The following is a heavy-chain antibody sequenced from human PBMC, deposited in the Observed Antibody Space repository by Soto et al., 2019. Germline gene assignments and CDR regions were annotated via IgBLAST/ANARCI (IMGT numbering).Heavy chain of an antibody. V-gene: IGHV1-46*01. CDR3: ARDQGGSYYYYGMDV. J-gene: IGHJ6*02. Sequence: SVTVCCKASGYTLTSYYMHWVRRAPRQGLEWMGIINPSGGSTSYAQKFQGRVTMTRDTSTSTVYMELSSLRSEDTAVYYCARDQGGSYYYYGMDVWGQGTTVTVSS. CDR1: GYTLTSYY. D-gene: IGHD1-26*01. CDR2: INPSGGST.